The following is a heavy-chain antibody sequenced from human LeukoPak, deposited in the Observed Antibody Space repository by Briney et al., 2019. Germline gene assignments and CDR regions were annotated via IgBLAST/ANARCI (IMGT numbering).Heavy chain of an antibody. CDR1: GFTFSSYS. CDR3: ARAYGSGSYCPNY. J-gene: IGHJ4*02. D-gene: IGHD3-10*01. CDR2: ISSSSSYI. Sequence: PEGSLRLSCAASGFTFSSYSMNWVRQAPGKGLEWVSSISSSSSYIYYADSVKGRFTISRDNAKNSLYLQMNSLRAEDTAVYYCARAYGSGSYCPNYWGQGTLVTVSS. V-gene: IGHV3-21*01.